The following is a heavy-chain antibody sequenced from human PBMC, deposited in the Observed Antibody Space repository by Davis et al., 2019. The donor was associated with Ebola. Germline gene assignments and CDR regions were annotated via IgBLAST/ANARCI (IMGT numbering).Heavy chain of an antibody. Sequence: ASVKVSCKASGGTFSSYAISWVRQAPGQGLEWMGIINPSGGSTSYAQKFQGRVTMTRDTSTSTVYMELSSLRSEDTAVYYCARGGYGDYATFDYWGQGTLVTVSS. D-gene: IGHD4-17*01. CDR1: GGTFSSYA. CDR3: ARGGYGDYATFDY. J-gene: IGHJ4*02. CDR2: INPSGGST. V-gene: IGHV1-46*01.